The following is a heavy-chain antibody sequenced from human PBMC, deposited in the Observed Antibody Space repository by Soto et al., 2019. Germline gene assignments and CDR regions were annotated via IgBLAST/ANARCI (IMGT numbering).Heavy chain of an antibody. CDR3: ARDKRDRIAAAGKVDYYYGMDV. V-gene: IGHV3-30-3*01. Sequence: GGSLRLSCAASGFTFSSYAMHWVRQAPGKGLEWVAVISYDGSNKYYADSVKGRFTISRDNSKNTLYLQMNSLRAEDTAVYYCARDKRDRIAAAGKVDYYYGMDVWGQGTTVTVSS. D-gene: IGHD6-13*01. J-gene: IGHJ6*02. CDR1: GFTFSSYA. CDR2: ISYDGSNK.